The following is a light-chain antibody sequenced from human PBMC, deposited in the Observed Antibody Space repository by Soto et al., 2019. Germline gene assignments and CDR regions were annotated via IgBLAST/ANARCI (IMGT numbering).Light chain of an antibody. CDR3: CSHVNDFTHWI. CDR1: SSDVGSYNH. J-gene: IGLJ3*02. CDR2: ATT. V-gene: IGLV2-23*01. Sequence: QSALTQPASVSGSPGQSITISCTGISSDVGSYNHVSWYQQHPGKAPKLMIYATTKRPSGVSDRFSGSKSGSVASLTISGLQADDEANYYCCSHVNDFTHWIFGGGTKLTVL.